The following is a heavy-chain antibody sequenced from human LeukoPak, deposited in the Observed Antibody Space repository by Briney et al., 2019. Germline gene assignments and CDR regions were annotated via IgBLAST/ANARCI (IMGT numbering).Heavy chain of an antibody. CDR2: INQRGTT. V-gene: IGHV4-34*01. CDR1: GGSFSDYY. CDR3: ARRHYGSGNIDS. J-gene: IGHJ4*02. Sequence: SETLSLTCAVYGGSFSDYYWSWIRQPPGKGLEWIGEINQRGTTNYNPSLKSRVTISQDTSKNQFSLNLSSVTAADTAVYYCARRHYGSGNIDSWGQGTLVTVSS. D-gene: IGHD3-10*01.